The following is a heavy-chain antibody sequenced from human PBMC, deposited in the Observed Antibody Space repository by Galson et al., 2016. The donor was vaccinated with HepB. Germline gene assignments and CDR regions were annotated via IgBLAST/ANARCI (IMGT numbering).Heavy chain of an antibody. CDR1: GGSINFSSYY. CDR2: IDYSGST. CDR3: ARRRGNWVDP. Sequence: LSLTCTVSGGSINFSSYYWGWIRQPPGKGLEWIGYIDYSGSTHYNPSLKSRVTITVDTSKNQFSLKLSSVTAADTAVYYCARRRGNWVDPWGQGTLVTVSS. D-gene: IGHD3-10*01. V-gene: IGHV4-39*01. J-gene: IGHJ5*02.